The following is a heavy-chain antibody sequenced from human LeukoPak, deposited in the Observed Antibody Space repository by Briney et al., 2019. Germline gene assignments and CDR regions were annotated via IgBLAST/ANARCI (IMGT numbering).Heavy chain of an antibody. CDR3: ATVLGSVNSIRFDP. CDR2: IFYSGST. V-gene: IGHV4-39*07. J-gene: IGHJ5*02. CDR1: SGSISTSNYY. Sequence: SESLSLTCTVSSGSISTSNYYWGWVRQPRGKALEWIGNIFYSGSTYYSPSRKSRLTISLDTSRNQFSLKLTSVTAADPAGYYCATVLGSVNSIRFDPSGQGTLVTVSS. D-gene: IGHD1-26*01.